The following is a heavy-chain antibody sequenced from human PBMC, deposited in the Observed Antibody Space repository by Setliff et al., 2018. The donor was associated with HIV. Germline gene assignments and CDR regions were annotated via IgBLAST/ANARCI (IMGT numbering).Heavy chain of an antibody. V-gene: IGHV4-59*11. CDR2: IYYGEST. CDR3: TRRQWGTSGYYEFFQQ. J-gene: IGHJ1*01. D-gene: IGHD3-3*01. Sequence: SETLSLTCIVSGYSIRSHYWSWIRQPPGKGLEWIGNIYYGESTTYNPSLQTRVRVTVDTSKSHLSLSLTSVTPADTAVYYCTRRQWGTSGYYEFFQQWGQGSLVTVSS. CDR1: GYSIRSHY.